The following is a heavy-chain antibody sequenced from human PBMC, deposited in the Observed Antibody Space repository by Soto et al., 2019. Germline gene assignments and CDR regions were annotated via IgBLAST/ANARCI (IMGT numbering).Heavy chain of an antibody. D-gene: IGHD6-19*01. CDR1: GFTFSNVW. CDR3: TPLALKYSSGWYEFSD. CDR2: IKSKTDGGTT. Sequence: EVQLVESGGGLEKPGGSLRLSCAASGFTFSNVWMNWVRQAPGKGLEWVGRIKSKTDGGTTDYAAPVKGRFTISRDDSKNTLYLHMNSLKTEDTAVYYCTPLALKYSSGWYEFSDWGQGTLVTVSS. J-gene: IGHJ4*02. V-gene: IGHV3-15*07.